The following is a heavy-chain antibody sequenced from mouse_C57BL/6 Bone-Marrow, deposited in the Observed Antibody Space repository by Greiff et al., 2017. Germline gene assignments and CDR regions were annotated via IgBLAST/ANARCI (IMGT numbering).Heavy chain of an antibody. V-gene: IGHV1-55*01. CDR3: ARVEGIYYEYSWFAY. CDR2: IYPGSGST. CDR1: GYTFTSYW. J-gene: IGHJ3*01. Sequence: QVQLQQPGAELVKPGASVKMSCKASGYTFTSYWITWVKQRPGQGLEWIGDIYPGSGSTNYNEKFKSKATLTVDTSSSTAYMQLSSLTSEDSAVYYGARVEGIYYEYSWFAYWGQGTLVTVSA. D-gene: IGHD2-4*01.